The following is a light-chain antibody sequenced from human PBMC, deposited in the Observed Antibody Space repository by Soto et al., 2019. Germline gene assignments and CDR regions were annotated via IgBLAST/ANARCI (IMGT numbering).Light chain of an antibody. CDR2: KAS. Sequence: DIQMTQSPSTLSASVGDRVXITCRASQSISSWLAWYQQKPGKAPKLLIYKASSLESGVPSRFSGSGSGTEFTLTISSLQPDXXATXYXQXXNSYSWTFGQGTKVEIK. V-gene: IGKV1-5*03. J-gene: IGKJ1*01. CDR1: QSISSW. CDR3: QXXNSYSWT.